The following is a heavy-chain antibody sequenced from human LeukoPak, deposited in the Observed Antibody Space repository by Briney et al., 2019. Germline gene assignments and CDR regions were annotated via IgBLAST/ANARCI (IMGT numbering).Heavy chain of an antibody. Sequence: QSGGSLRLSCAASGFPLSNYAMSWVRQTPGKGLEWLSAFSGSGGSTYYEDSVKGRFTISRDNSKNTLYLQMNSLRAEDTAVYYCAKVFCTSISCPFDYWGQGTLVTVSS. D-gene: IGHD2-2*01. V-gene: IGHV3-23*01. CDR3: AKVFCTSISCPFDY. CDR2: FSGSGGST. CDR1: GFPLSNYA. J-gene: IGHJ4*02.